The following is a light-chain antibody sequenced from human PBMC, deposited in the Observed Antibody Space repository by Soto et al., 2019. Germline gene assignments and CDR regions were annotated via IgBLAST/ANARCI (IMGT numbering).Light chain of an antibody. Sequence: EIVLPQSPSTLSLSPGETATLSCGASQTVSNSYLAWYQQKPGLAARLLIYDASTRATGIPDSFRGGGSATGFTLTISRLEPEDFAVYFCQQYGSSPYTLGQGAKVDIK. CDR1: QTVSNSY. J-gene: IGKJ2*01. V-gene: IGKV3D-20*01. CDR3: QQYGSSPYT. CDR2: DAS.